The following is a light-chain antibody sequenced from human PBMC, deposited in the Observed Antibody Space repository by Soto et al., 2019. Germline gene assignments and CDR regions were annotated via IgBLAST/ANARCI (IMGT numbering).Light chain of an antibody. CDR2: DAS. Sequence: IHVTLSPSTLSSSLGDRVTITCRASQNINNWIAWYQQKPGKAPKFLIYDASTLESGVPSRFSGSGFGTEFSLTISSLQPDDFGSYYCQLRRTFGQGAKVDI. CDR3: QLRRT. V-gene: IGKV1-5*01. J-gene: IGKJ1*01. CDR1: QNINNW.